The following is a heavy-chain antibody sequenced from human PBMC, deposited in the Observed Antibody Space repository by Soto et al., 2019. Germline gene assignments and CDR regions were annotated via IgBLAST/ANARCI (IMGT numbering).Heavy chain of an antibody. J-gene: IGHJ4*02. CDR2: ISGSGGST. CDR1: GFTFSSYA. D-gene: IGHD4-4*01. Sequence: GGSLRLSCAASGFTFSSYAMSGVRQAPGKGLEWVSAISGSGGSTYYADSVKGRFTISRDNSKNTLYLQMNSLRAEDTAVYYCAKSTQKYYSNYVRYFDYWGQGTLVTVSS. CDR3: AKSTQKYYSNYVRYFDY. V-gene: IGHV3-23*01.